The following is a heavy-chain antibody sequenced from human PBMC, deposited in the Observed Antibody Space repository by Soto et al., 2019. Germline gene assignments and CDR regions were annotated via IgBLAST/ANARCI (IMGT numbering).Heavy chain of an antibody. D-gene: IGHD2-8*01. V-gene: IGHV4-59*08. CDR2: IYYSGST. CDR3: ARPTNGAAYDL. CDR1: GGSISGYY. Sequence: QVQLQESGPGLVKVSETLSLTCIVSGGSISGYYWSWIRQPPGKGLEWIGYIYYSGSTNYNPSLKRRVTISVDTSKNQFSLRLSSVTAAHTAVYYCARPTNGAAYDLWGQGTMVTVSS. J-gene: IGHJ3*01.